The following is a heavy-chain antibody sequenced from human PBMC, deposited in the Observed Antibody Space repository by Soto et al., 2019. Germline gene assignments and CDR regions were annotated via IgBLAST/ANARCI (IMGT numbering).Heavy chain of an antibody. CDR3: AKIAFRGVYFDY. CDR1: GFTFSCYA. CDR2: ISGSGGST. Sequence: GGSLRLSCAASGFTFSCYAMSWVRQAPGKGLEWVSAISGSGGSTYYADSVKGRFTISRGNSKNTLYLQMNSLRAEDTAVYYCAKIAFRGVYFDYWGQGVLVTVSS. D-gene: IGHD3-16*01. V-gene: IGHV3-23*01. J-gene: IGHJ4*02.